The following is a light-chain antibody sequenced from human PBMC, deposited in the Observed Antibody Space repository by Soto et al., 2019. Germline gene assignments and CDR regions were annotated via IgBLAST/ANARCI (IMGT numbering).Light chain of an antibody. J-gene: IGLJ2*01. Sequence: QSALTQPPSASGSPGQSVTISCTGTSSDVGGYNYVSWYQQHPGKAPKLMIYEVSKRPSGVPDSFSGSKSGNTASLTVSGLQAEDEADYYCSSDAGSNNLVFGGGTKLTV. V-gene: IGLV2-8*01. CDR3: SSDAGSNNLV. CDR2: EVS. CDR1: SSDVGGYNY.